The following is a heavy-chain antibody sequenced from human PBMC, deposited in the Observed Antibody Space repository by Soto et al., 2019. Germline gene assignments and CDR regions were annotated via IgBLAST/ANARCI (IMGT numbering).Heavy chain of an antibody. CDR3: ARQGYSGYDLYWYFDL. V-gene: IGHV4-39*01. D-gene: IGHD5-12*01. J-gene: IGHJ2*01. CDR1: GGSISSTSYY. Sequence: QLQLRESGPGLVKPSETLSLTCSVSGGSISSTSYYWGWIRQPPGKGLEWIGTIYYNGGTYYNPSIKSRATMSVDTSKNQFSLKLTSVTAADTAAYYCARQGYSGYDLYWYFDLWGRGTLVTASS. CDR2: IYYNGGT.